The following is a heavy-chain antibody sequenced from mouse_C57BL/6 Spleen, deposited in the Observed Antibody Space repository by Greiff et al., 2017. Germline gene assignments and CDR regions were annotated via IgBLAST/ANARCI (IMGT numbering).Heavy chain of an antibody. CDR3: ARSGTTVVAPYSAMDY. CDR1: GYTFTSSW. D-gene: IGHD1-1*01. Sequence: QVQLQQPGTELVKPGASVKLSCKASGYTFTSSWMHWVKQRPGQGLEWIGKIKPSNGGTNYNEKFKSKATLTVDKSSSTAYMQLGSLTSEDSAVYYCARSGTTVVAPYSAMDYWGQGTSVTVSS. CDR2: IKPSNGGT. V-gene: IGHV1-53*01. J-gene: IGHJ4*01.